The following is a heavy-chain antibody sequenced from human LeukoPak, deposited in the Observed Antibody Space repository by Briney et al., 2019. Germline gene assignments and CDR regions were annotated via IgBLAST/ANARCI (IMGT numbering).Heavy chain of an antibody. J-gene: IGHJ5*02. CDR3: AREAGYCAPVCVKTNWFDP. V-gene: IGHV3-23*01. CDR1: GFPFSSHA. CDR2: ISNGKT. D-gene: IGHD2-15*01. Sequence: GGSLRLSCAASGFPFSSHAMSWVRQPPGKGLEWVAAISNGKTYYADSVRGRFAISRDDSTNTVYLHMNSLRDEDTALYHCAREAGYCAPVCVKTNWFDPWGQGTLVTVSS.